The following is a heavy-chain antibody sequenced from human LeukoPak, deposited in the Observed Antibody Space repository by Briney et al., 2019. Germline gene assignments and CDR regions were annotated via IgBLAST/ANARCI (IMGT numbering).Heavy chain of an antibody. V-gene: IGHV3-15*01. D-gene: IGHD6-19*01. CDR3: AKVTSSGHDY. J-gene: IGHJ4*02. CDR2: IKSKTDGGTT. CDR1: GFTFSNAW. Sequence: PGGSLRLSCAASGFTFSNAWMSWVRQAPGKGLEWVGRIKSKTDGGTTDYAAPVKGRFAISRDDSKNTLYLQMNSLKTEDIAVYYCAKVTSSGHDYWGQGTLVTVSS.